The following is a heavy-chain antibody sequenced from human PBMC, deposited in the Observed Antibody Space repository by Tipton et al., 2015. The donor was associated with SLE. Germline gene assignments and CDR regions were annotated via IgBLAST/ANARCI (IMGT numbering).Heavy chain of an antibody. Sequence: TLSLTCTVSGGSISSYYWSWIRQPPGKGLEWIGRIYTSGSTNYNPSLKGRVTISVDTSKNQFSLKLSSVTAADTAVYYCARDRNWGFAGGFDYWGQGTLVTVSS. D-gene: IGHD7-27*01. J-gene: IGHJ4*02. CDR2: IYTSGST. CDR3: ARDRNWGFAGGFDY. CDR1: GGSISSYY. V-gene: IGHV4-4*08.